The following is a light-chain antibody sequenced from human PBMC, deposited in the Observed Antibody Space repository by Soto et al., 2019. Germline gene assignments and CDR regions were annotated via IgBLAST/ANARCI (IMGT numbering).Light chain of an antibody. CDR1: QTVNSIY. CDR2: GAS. CDR3: QQYDTSPRT. J-gene: IGKJ1*01. Sequence: EIVLTQSPGTLSLYRGERATLSCRASQTVNSIYFDWYQRKPGQAPRLLIYGASNRATGIPDRFSGSGSGTDFTLTISRLEAEDFGVYYCQQYDTSPRTFGQGTKVEIK. V-gene: IGKV3-20*01.